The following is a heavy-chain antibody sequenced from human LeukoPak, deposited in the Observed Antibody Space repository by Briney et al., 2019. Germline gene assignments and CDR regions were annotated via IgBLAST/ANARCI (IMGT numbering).Heavy chain of an antibody. Sequence: GGSPRLSCAASGFTFDDYAMHWVRQAPGKGLEWVSGISWNSGSIGYADSVKGRFTISRDNAKNSLYLQMNSLRAEDTALYYCAKGYSSGYYGYDAFDIWGQGTMVTVSS. J-gene: IGHJ3*02. V-gene: IGHV3-9*01. CDR1: GFTFDDYA. CDR3: AKGYSSGYYGYDAFDI. CDR2: ISWNSGSI. D-gene: IGHD3-22*01.